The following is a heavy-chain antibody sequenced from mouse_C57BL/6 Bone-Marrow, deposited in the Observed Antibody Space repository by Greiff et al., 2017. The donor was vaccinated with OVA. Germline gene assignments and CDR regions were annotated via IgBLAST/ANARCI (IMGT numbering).Heavy chain of an antibody. V-gene: IGHV14-2*01. CDR1: GFNIKDSY. D-gene: IGHD1-1*01. CDR2: IDPEDGAT. CDR3: ARGILRYYFDY. Sequence: VQLKESGAELVKPGASVKLSCTASGFNIKDSYMHWVKQRTEQGLEWIGMIDPEDGATKYAPKFQGKATITADTSSNTAYLQLSSLTSEYTAVYYCARGILRYYFDYWGQGTTLTVSS. J-gene: IGHJ2*01.